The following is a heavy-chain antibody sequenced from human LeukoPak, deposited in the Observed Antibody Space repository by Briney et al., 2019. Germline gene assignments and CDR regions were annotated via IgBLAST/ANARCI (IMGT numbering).Heavy chain of an antibody. Sequence: ASVKVSCKASGGTFTSYAISWVRQAPGQGLEWMGRIIPIFGIANYAQKFQGRVTITADKSTSTAYMGLSSLRSEDTAVYYCARDWVGVLADYWGPNWFDPWGQGTLVTVSS. D-gene: IGHD7-27*01. V-gene: IGHV1-69*10. CDR3: ARDWVGVLADYWGPNWFDP. J-gene: IGHJ5*02. CDR2: IIPIFGIA. CDR1: GGTFTSYA.